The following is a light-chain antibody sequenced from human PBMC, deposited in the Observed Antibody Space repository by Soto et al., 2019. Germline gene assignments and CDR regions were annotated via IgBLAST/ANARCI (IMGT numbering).Light chain of an antibody. CDR3: SSYTITSTYV. CDR1: SSEVGGYNY. CDR2: QVS. J-gene: IGLJ1*01. Sequence: QSVLTQTASVSLSPGRSITISCTGTSSEVGGYNYVSWYQQHPGKAPKLMIYQVSDRPSGVSNRFSGSKSGNTASLTISVLQAEDEADYYCSSYTITSTYVFGTGTKV. V-gene: IGLV2-14*01.